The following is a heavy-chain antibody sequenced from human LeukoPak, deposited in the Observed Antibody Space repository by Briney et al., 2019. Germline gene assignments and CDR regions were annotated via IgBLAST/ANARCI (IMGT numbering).Heavy chain of an antibody. J-gene: IGHJ1*01. CDR2: ISDGGGST. CDR3: AKESARAFQH. V-gene: IGHV3-23*01. CDR1: GFTFSSYA. Sequence: GGSLRLSCAASGFTFSSYAMTWGRQAPGKGLEWVSAISDGGGSTYYADSLKGRFTISRDNSKNTLYLQMNSLRAEDTAVYYCAKESARAFQHWGQGTLVTVSS.